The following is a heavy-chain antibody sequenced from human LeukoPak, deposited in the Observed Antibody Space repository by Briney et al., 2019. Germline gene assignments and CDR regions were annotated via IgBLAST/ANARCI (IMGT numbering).Heavy chain of an antibody. V-gene: IGHV1-18*01. J-gene: IGHJ4*02. CDR1: GYTFTSYG. Sequence: ASVKVSCKASGYTFTSYGISWVRQAPGQGLEWMGWISAYNGNTNYAQKLQGRVTMTRNTSISTAYMELSSLRSEDTAVYYCARGPAYGDYYYYFDYWGQGTLVTVSS. CDR3: ARGPAYGDYYYYFDY. CDR2: ISAYNGNT. D-gene: IGHD4-17*01.